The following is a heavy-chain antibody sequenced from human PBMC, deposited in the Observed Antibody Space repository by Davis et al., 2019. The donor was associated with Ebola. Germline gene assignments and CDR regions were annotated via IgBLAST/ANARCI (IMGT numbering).Heavy chain of an antibody. CDR3: ASSRFGVVTIRSGLDY. V-gene: IGHV3-66*01. CDR2: IYSGGTP. CDR1: GFTVSNHY. Sequence: GESLKISCAASGFTVSNHYMTWVRQAPGKELEWVSIIYSGGTPSYADSVKGRFTISRDNSKNTLDLQMNGLRVEDTAVYYCASSRFGVVTIRSGLDYWGQGALVTVSS. J-gene: IGHJ4*02. D-gene: IGHD3-3*01.